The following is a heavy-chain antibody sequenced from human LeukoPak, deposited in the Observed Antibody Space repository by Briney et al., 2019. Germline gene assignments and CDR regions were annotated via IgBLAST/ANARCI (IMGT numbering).Heavy chain of an antibody. Sequence: GGSPRLSCAASGFTFSNYDIHWVRQATGKGLEWVSGIGTAADPYYTGSVKGRFTISRENAKNSLYLQMNSLRAGDTAVYYCARGSAIVGATGYYNGMDVWGQGTTVTVSS. CDR3: ARGSAIVGATGYYNGMDV. CDR2: IGTAADP. V-gene: IGHV3-13*05. CDR1: GFTFSNYD. J-gene: IGHJ6*02. D-gene: IGHD1-26*01.